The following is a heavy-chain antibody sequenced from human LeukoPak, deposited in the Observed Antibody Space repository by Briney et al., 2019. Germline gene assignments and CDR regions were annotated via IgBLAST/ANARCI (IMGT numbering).Heavy chain of an antibody. J-gene: IGHJ3*02. D-gene: IGHD6-13*01. CDR2: IKEDGSDK. Sequence: GGSLRLSCAASGFTFSSHWMSWVRQAPGKGLEWVANIKEDGSDKYYMASVKGRFTISRDNAKNTLYLQMNSLRADDTAVYYCARWGTYSNSCLGAFDSWGHATVVTVSS. CDR3: ARWGTYSNSCLGAFDS. CDR1: GFTFSSHW. V-gene: IGHV3-7*05.